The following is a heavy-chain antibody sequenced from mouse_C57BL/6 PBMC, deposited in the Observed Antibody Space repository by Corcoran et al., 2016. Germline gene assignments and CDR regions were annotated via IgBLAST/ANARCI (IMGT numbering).Heavy chain of an antibody. Sequence: EVQLQQSGPVLVKPGASVKMSCKASGYTFTDYYMNWVKQSHGKSLEWIGVINPYNGGTSYNQKFKGKATLTVDKSSSTAYMELNSLTSEDSAVYYCVPYGYDQAWFAYWGQGTLVTVSA. J-gene: IGHJ3*01. D-gene: IGHD2-2*01. CDR2: INPYNGGT. CDR1: GYTFTDYY. CDR3: VPYGYDQAWFAY. V-gene: IGHV1-19*01.